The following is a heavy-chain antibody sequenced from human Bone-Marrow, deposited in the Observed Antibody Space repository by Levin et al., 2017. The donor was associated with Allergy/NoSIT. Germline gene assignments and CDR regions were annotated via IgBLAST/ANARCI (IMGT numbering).Heavy chain of an antibody. J-gene: IGHJ4*02. CDR1: GFTFSSYA. V-gene: IGHV3-23*01. Sequence: GESLKISCAASGFTFSSYAMSWVRQAPGKGLEWVSAISGSGGSTYYADSVKGRFTISRDNSKNTLYLQMNSLRAEDTAVYYCAKVVVGRLGIDYWGQGTLVTVSS. CDR3: AKVVVGRLGIDY. D-gene: IGHD2-21*01. CDR2: ISGSGGST.